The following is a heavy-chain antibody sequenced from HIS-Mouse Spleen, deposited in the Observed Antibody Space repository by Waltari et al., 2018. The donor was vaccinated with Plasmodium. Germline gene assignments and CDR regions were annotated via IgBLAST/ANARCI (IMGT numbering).Heavy chain of an antibody. V-gene: IGHV4-31*03. Sequence: QVQLQESGPGLVKPSQTLSLTCTVSGGSFSSGRYYWSWIRQHPGKGLEWIGYIYYSGSTYYNPSLKSRVTISVDTSKNQFSLKLSSVTAADTAVYYCARSIAATVTFYFDYWGQGTLVTVSS. CDR3: ARSIAATVTFYFDY. J-gene: IGHJ4*02. CDR1: GGSFSSGRYY. CDR2: IYYSGST. D-gene: IGHD6-13*01.